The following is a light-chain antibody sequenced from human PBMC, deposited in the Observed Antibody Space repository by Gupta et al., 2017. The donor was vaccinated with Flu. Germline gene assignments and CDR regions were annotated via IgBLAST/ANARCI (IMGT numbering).Light chain of an antibody. CDR1: EDIINY. V-gene: IGKV1-33*01. CDR3: QQYENVPST. CDR2: DAS. J-gene: IGKJ3*01. Sequence: DIQVTQSPDSLSASVGDSVTITCQANEDIINYLNWYQQKPGRAPKLLIYDASTLETGVPSRFSGRGYGTDFTLTITSLQPDDVATYYCQQYENVPSTFGPGTKVDL.